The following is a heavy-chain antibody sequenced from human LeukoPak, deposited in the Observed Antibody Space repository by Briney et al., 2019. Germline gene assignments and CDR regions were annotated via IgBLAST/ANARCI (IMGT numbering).Heavy chain of an antibody. J-gene: IGHJ5*02. V-gene: IGHV3-9*01. CDR1: GFTFDDCA. CDR3: AKGEYDYGDLGWFDP. D-gene: IGHD4-17*01. CDR2: ISWNSGSI. Sequence: GGSLRLSCAASGFTFDDCAMHWVRQAPGKGLEWVSGISWNSGSIGYADSVKGRFTISRDNAKNSLYLQMNSLRAEDTALYYCAKGEYDYGDLGWFDPWGQGTLVTVSS.